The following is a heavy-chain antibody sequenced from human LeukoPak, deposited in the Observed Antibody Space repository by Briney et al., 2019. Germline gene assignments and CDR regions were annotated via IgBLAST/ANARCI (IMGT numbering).Heavy chain of an antibody. J-gene: IGHJ4*02. CDR1: GFTFSSYW. D-gene: IGHD1-1*01. CDR2: MKQDGSER. CDR3: ARYKPQYRWDLYYFDY. Sequence: GGSLRLSCAASGFTFSSYWMSWVRQAPGKGLEWVANMKQDGSERYYVDSVKGRFTISRDNAKNSLYLEMNSLRAEDTSVYYCARYKPQYRWDLYYFDYWGQGTLVTVSS. V-gene: IGHV3-7*01.